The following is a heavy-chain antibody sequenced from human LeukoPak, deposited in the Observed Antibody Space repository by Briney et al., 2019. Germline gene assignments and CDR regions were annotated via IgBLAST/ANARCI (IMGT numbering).Heavy chain of an antibody. CDR3: ARAIAVALFDY. CDR1: GFTFSSYG. V-gene: IGHV3-33*01. Sequence: GGSLRLSCAASGFTFSSYGMHWVRQAPGKGLEWVAVIWYDGSNKYYADSVKGRFTISRDNSKNTLYLQMNSLRAEDTAVYYCARAIAVALFDYWGQGTLVTVSS. CDR2: IWYDGSNK. J-gene: IGHJ4*02. D-gene: IGHD6-19*01.